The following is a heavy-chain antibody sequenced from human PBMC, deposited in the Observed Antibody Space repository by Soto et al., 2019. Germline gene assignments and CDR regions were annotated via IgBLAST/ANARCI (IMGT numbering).Heavy chain of an antibody. J-gene: IGHJ2*01. CDR2: IGTAGDT. V-gene: IGHV3-13*01. CDR1: GFTFSSYD. Sequence: EVQLVESGGGLVQPGGSLRLSCAASGFTFSSYDMHWVRQATGKGLEWVSAIGTAGDTYYPGSVKGRFTISRENAKNSLYLQMNSLRAEDTAVYYCARGPRWELLRGWYFDLWGRGTLVTVSS. CDR3: ARGPRWELLRGWYFDL. D-gene: IGHD1-26*01.